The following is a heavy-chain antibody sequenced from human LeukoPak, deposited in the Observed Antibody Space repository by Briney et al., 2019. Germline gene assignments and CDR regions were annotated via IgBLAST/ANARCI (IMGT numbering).Heavy chain of an antibody. CDR3: ARVPTATFFDH. Sequence: SETLSLTCAVYGGSFSGYYWSWIRQPPGKGLEWIGEINHSGSTNYNPSLKSRVTISVDTSKNQFSLKLSSVTAADTAVYYCARVPTATFFDHWGQGTLVTVSS. CDR2: INHSGST. D-gene: IGHD4-17*01. CDR1: GGSFSGYY. V-gene: IGHV4-34*01. J-gene: IGHJ4*02.